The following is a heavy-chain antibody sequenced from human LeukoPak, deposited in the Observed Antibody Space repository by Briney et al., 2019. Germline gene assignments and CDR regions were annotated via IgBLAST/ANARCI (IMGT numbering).Heavy chain of an antibody. J-gene: IGHJ4*02. V-gene: IGHV3-66*01. Sequence: SLRLSCAASGFSVSTNYMTWVRQAPGKGLEWVSVIYSGGSTYYAASVKGRFTISRDNSKNTVYLQMNSLSADDTAVYYCARDKGDDYLDYWGQGTLVTVSS. CDR2: IYSGGST. CDR1: GFSVSTNY. CDR3: ARDKGDDYLDY.